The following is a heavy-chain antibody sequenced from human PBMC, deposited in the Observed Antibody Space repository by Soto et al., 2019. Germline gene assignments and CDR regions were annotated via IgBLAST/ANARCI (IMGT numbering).Heavy chain of an antibody. CDR3: GKDGAVSDYTYLEY. CDR1: GFTFDDYS. J-gene: IGHJ4*02. D-gene: IGHD4-17*01. CDR2: ISWDGRST. V-gene: IGHV3-43*01. Sequence: GGSLRLSCAASGFTFDDYSMHWVRQAPGKGLEWVSLISWDGRSTYYADSVEGRFTISRDNSKNSLYLQMNSLTTEDTAFYYCGKDGAVSDYTYLEYWGQGALVTVSS.